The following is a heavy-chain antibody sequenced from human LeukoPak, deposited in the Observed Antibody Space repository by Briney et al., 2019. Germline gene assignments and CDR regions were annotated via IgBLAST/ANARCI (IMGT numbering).Heavy chain of an antibody. CDR2: IYFSGST. CDR1: GGSISSSSYY. CDR3: ARLQGSGISNYYFDL. V-gene: IGHV4-39*07. Sequence: SETLSLTCTVSGGSISSSSYYWGWIRQPPGKGLEWIGSIYFSGSTYYNPSLKSRLTISVGPSKDQFSLTLNSLTAADTAVYYCARLQGSGISNYYFDLWGRGTLFTVSP. J-gene: IGHJ2*01. D-gene: IGHD3-10*01.